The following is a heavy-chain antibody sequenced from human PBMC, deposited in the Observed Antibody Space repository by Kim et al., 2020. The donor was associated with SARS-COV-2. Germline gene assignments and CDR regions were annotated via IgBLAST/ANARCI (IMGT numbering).Heavy chain of an antibody. V-gene: IGHV3-74*01. J-gene: IGHJ4*02. CDR2: FNSDGSFT. CDR1: GLTLSDYR. CDR3: EVRATGGFVR. Sequence: GGSLRLSCAASGLTLSDYRIYWVRQAPGKGLVWVSRFNSDGSFTTYADSVKGRFTVSRDYADNSVYLQMNNLRVEDTAVYYCEVRATGGFVRWGQGT. D-gene: IGHD2-15*01.